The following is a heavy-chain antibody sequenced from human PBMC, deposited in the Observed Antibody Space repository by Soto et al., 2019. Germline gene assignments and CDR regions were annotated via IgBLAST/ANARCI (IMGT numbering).Heavy chain of an antibody. CDR2: INPEETTI. CDR1: GFTFSRHW. V-gene: IGHV3-74*01. CDR3: SIDFQGFYDS. J-gene: IGHJ4*02. Sequence: GGSLRLSCAVSGFTFSRHWMHWVRQVPGKGLVWVSRINPEETTINYADSVKGRFTISRDNAKNTLYLQMNSLRDEDTAVYYCSIDFQGFYDSLGQGSLVTVST.